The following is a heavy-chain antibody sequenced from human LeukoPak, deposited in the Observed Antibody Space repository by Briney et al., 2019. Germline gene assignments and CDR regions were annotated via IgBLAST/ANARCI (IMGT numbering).Heavy chain of an antibody. CDR3: AKDGEFDWSDY. D-gene: IGHD3-9*01. J-gene: IGHJ4*02. CDR2: ISGSGGST. V-gene: IGHV3-23*01. CDR1: GFTFDDYG. Sequence: GGSLRLSCAASGFTFDDYGMSWVRQAPGKGLEWVSAISGSGGSTYYADSVKGRFTISRDNSKNTLYLQMNSLRAEDTAVYYCAKDGEFDWSDYWGQGTLVTVSS.